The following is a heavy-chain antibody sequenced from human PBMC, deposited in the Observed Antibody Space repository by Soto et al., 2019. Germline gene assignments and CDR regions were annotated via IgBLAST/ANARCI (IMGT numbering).Heavy chain of an antibody. D-gene: IGHD3-10*01. CDR1: GGSISSGGYY. Sequence: SETLSLTCTVSGGSISSGGYYWSWIRQHPGKGLEWIGYIYYSGSTYYNPPLKSRVTISVDTSKNQFSLKLSSVTAADTAVYYCARVLLWFGELSPRYYYYYGMDVWGQGTTVTVSS. CDR3: ARVLLWFGELSPRYYYYYGMDV. J-gene: IGHJ6*02. V-gene: IGHV4-31*03. CDR2: IYYSGST.